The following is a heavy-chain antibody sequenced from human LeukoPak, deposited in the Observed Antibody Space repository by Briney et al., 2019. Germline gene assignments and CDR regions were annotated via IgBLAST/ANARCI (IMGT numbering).Heavy chain of an antibody. D-gene: IGHD2-2*01. CDR2: INHSGST. CDR3: ARWGGSSTSCSCFDY. V-gene: IGHV4-34*01. CDR1: GGSFSGYY. J-gene: IGHJ4*02. Sequence: SETLSLTCAVYGGSFSGYYWSWIRQPPGKGLEWIGEINHSGSTNYNPSLKSRVTISVDTSKNQFSPKLSSVTAADTAVYYCARWGGSSTSCSCFDYWGQGTLVTVSS.